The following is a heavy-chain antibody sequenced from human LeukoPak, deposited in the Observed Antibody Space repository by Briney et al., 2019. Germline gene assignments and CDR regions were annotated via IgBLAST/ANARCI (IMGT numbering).Heavy chain of an antibody. V-gene: IGHV2-5*02. Sequence: SGPTLVKPTQTLTLTCTFSGFSLSTSGVDMGWIRQPPGKALEWLALIYWDDDKRYSPSLKSRLTITKDTSKNQVVLTMTNMDPVDTATYFCAHEGGYNYPFDYWGQGILVTASS. CDR1: GFSLSTSGVD. CDR3: AHEGGYNYPFDY. D-gene: IGHD5-24*01. CDR2: IYWDDDK. J-gene: IGHJ4*02.